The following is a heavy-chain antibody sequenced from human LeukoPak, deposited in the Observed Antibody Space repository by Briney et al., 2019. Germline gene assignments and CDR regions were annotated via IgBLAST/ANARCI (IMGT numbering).Heavy chain of an antibody. CDR1: GFTFGAYC. D-gene: IGHD3-10*01. Sequence: GRSLRLSCAASGFTFGAYCMHWVRQPPGKGLEWVSAINWNSDTIHYADSVKGRFTVSRDNTKNSLDLQMNSLRAEDTALYFCARVGSGLDVWGNGTAVTVSS. CDR2: INWNSDTI. V-gene: IGHV3-9*01. CDR3: ARVGSGLDV. J-gene: IGHJ6*04.